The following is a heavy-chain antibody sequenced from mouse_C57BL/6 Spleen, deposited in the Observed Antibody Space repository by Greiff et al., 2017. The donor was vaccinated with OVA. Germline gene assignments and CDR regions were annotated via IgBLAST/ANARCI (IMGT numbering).Heavy chain of an antibody. CDR2: IRLKSDNYAT. Sequence: EVKLVESGGGLVQPGGSMKLSCVASGFTFSNYWMNWVRQSPEKGLEWVAQIRLKSDNYATNYAESVKGRFTISRDDSKSSVDRQMNNLRAEDTGIYYCTGCDYNCYYYAMDYWGQGTSVTVSS. J-gene: IGHJ4*01. CDR1: GFTFSNYW. CDR3: TGCDYNCYYYAMDY. V-gene: IGHV6-3*01. D-gene: IGHD2-4*01.